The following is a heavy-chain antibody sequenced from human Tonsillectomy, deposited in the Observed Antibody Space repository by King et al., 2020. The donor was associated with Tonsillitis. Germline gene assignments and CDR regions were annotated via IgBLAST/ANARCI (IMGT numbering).Heavy chain of an antibody. Sequence: VQLVESGAEVKNPGASVMVSCKAYGYTFTGYYMHWVRQAPGQGLEWMGWINPNSGGSNYAQKFQGRATMTRDTSISTAYMGLSRLRSDDTAVYYCARSYYDILAGYPTEFDYWGQGTLVTVSS. V-gene: IGHV1-2*02. J-gene: IGHJ4*02. CDR2: INPNSGGS. CDR1: GYTFTGYY. D-gene: IGHD3-9*01. CDR3: ARSYYDILAGYPTEFDY.